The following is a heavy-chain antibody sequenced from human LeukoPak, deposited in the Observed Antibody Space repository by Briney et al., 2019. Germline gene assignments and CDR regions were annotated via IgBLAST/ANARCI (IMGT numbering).Heavy chain of an antibody. CDR2: IYSGGST. Sequence: GGSLRLSCAASGFTFSSYAMSWVRQAPGKGLEWVSVIYSGGSTYYADSVKGRFTISRDNSKNTLYLQMNSLRAEDTAVYYCAIRAYYYGMDVWGQGTTVTVSS. V-gene: IGHV3-66*01. CDR3: AIRAYYYGMDV. CDR1: GFTFSSYA. J-gene: IGHJ6*02.